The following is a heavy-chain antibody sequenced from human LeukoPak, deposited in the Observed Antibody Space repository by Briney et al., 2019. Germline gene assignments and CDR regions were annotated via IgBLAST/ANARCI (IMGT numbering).Heavy chain of an antibody. V-gene: IGHV4-59*01. Sequence: SEALSLTCTVSGGSISTYYWSWIRQPPGKGLEWIGYIYYSGNSNYNPSLKSRVTISVDTSKNQFSLKLSSVTAADTAVYYCAGLGASGNGYLSWFDPWGQGTLVTVSS. CDR3: AGLGASGNGYLSWFDP. J-gene: IGHJ5*02. CDR2: IYYSGNS. CDR1: GGSISTYY. D-gene: IGHD3-22*01.